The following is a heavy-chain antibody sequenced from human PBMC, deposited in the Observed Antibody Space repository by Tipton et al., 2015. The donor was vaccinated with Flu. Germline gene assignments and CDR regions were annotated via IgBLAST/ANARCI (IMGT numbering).Heavy chain of an antibody. J-gene: IGHJ6*02. CDR3: AKEGVYGSGSTPYYYGMDV. CDR2: IRYGGSNI. Sequence: WIRQPPGQGLEWVAFIRYGGSNIYYADSVKGRFTISRDNSKNTLYLQMNSLRAEGTAVYYCAKEGVYGSGSTPYYYGMDVWGQGTTVTVSS. V-gene: IGHV3-30*02. D-gene: IGHD3-10*01.